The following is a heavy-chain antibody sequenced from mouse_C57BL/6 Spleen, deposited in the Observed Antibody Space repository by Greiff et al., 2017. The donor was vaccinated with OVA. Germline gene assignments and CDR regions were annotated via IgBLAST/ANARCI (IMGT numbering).Heavy chain of an antibody. J-gene: IGHJ3*01. CDR1: GYAFSGSW. CDR3: ARDVSLFAY. CDR2: IYPGGGDT. Sequence: VQLQQSGPELVKPGASVKISCKASGYAFSGSWMNWVKQRPGKGLEWIGRIYPGGGDTNYNEKFKGKATMTANKSSSTAYMQLSSLTSDDSAVYFCARDVSLFAYWGQGTLVTVSA. V-gene: IGHV1-82*01.